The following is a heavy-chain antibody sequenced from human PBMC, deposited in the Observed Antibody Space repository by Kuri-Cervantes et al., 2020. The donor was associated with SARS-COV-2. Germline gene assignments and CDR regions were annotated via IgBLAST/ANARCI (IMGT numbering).Heavy chain of an antibody. Sequence: GGSLRLSCAASGFTFSSYGMHWVRQAPGKGLEWVAVISYDGSNKYYADSAKGRFTISRDNSKSTLSLQMNSLRAEDTAVYYCVYGLWLDNWFDPWGQGTLVTVSS. J-gene: IGHJ5*02. CDR2: ISYDGSNK. V-gene: IGHV3-30*19. CDR1: GFTFSSYG. CDR3: VYGLWLDNWFDP. D-gene: IGHD3-10*01.